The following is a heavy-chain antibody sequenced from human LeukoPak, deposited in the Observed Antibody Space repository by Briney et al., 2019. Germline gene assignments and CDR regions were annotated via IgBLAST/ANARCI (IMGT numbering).Heavy chain of an antibody. D-gene: IGHD2-15*01. CDR1: GFTFSIYG. Sequence: GGSLRLSCAASGFTFSIYGMHWVRQAPGKGLEWVAFIRYDGSYKYYADSVKGRFTISRDNSKNTLFLQMNRLRPEDTALYYCAKDGVGGYYSWGGDYGGQGTLVTVSS. J-gene: IGHJ4*02. V-gene: IGHV3-30*02. CDR3: AKDGVGGYYSWGGDY. CDR2: IRYDGSYK.